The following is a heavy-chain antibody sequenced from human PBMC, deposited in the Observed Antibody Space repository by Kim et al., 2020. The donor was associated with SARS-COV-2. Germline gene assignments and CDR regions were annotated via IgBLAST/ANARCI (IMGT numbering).Heavy chain of an antibody. V-gene: IGHV1-18*01. CDR2: INPYNGDT. CDR1: GYMFDNYG. J-gene: IGHJ4*02. Sequence: ASVKVSCKTSGYMFDNYGIVWVRQTPGQGFEWMAWINPYNGDTEYAQKLQGRVTVTTDTSTNTAYMELRSLRSDDTAVYYCTREENSLIDSWGQGTLVTVSS. D-gene: IGHD6-6*01. CDR3: TREENSLIDS.